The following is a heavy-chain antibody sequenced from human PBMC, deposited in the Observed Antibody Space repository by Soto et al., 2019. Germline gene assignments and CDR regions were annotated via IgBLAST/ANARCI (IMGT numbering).Heavy chain of an antibody. CDR2: LYHSGST. CDR1: GGSLSGNNY. CDR3: ARASGRITIFGIVIAHYYYGMDV. J-gene: IGHJ6*02. V-gene: IGHV4-61*01. Sequence: QVQLQESGPGLVKPSETLSLTCTISGGSLSGNNYWSWIRQPPGKGLEWIGYLYHSGSTHNNPSLESRVTISVDTSKNQFSLKLTSVTAADTAVYYCARASGRITIFGIVIAHYYYGMDVWGQGTTVTVSS. D-gene: IGHD3-3*01.